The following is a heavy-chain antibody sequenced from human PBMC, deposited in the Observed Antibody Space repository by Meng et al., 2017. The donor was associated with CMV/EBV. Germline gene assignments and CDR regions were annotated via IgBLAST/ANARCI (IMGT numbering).Heavy chain of an antibody. Sequence: ASVKVSCKASGYTFTGYYMHWVRQAPGQGLEWMGWINPNSGGTNYAQKFQGRVTMTRDTSISTAYMELSRLRSEDTAVYYCARFARSTSHYWYFDLWGRGTLVTVSS. CDR2: INPNSGGT. D-gene: IGHD2-2*01. CDR1: GYTFTGYY. V-gene: IGHV1-2*02. J-gene: IGHJ2*01. CDR3: ARFARSTSHYWYFDL.